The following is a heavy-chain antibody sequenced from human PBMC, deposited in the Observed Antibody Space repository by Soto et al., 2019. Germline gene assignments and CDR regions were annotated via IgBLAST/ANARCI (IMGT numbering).Heavy chain of an antibody. CDR2: ISGSGGST. J-gene: IGHJ6*02. V-gene: IGHV3-23*01. CDR1: GFTFSSYA. CDR3: AKSVSVRFLEWLHTYYYYYGMDV. Sequence: GGSLRLSCAASGFTFSSYAMSWVRQAPGKGLEWVSAISGSGGSTYYADSVKGRFTISRDNSKNTLYLQMNSLRAEDTAVYYCAKSVSVRFLEWLHTYYYYYGMDVWGQGTTVTVSS. D-gene: IGHD3-3*01.